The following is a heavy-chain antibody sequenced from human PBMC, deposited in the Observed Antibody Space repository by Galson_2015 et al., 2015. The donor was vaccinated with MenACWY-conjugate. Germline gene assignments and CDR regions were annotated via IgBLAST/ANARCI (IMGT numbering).Heavy chain of an antibody. CDR2: INGYSTFT. CDR1: GFSFSDDY. Sequence: SLRLSCAASGFSFSDDYMAWIRQAPGKGLEWIAFINGYSTFTYYSDSVKGRFTISRDNAKNSLFLQMNNLRVEDTAVYFCAREEPTSPAMRFDYWGQGTMVTVSS. CDR3: AREEPTSPAMRFDY. J-gene: IGHJ4*02. V-gene: IGHV3-11*06. D-gene: IGHD1-1*01.